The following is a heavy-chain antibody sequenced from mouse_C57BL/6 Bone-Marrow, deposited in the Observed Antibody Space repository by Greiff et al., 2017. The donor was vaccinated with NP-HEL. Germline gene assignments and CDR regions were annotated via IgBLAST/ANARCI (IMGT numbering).Heavy chain of an antibody. J-gene: IGHJ1*03. CDR3: TLGGSSPWYFDV. CDR2: IYPGNSDT. D-gene: IGHD1-1*01. CDR1: GYTFTSYW. Sequence: EVQLQQSGTVLARPGASVKMSCKTSGYTFTSYWMHWVKQRPGQGLEWIGAIYPGNSDTSYNQKFKGKAKLTAVTSASTAYMELSSLTNEDSAVYYCTLGGSSPWYFDVWGTGTTVTVSS. V-gene: IGHV1-5*01.